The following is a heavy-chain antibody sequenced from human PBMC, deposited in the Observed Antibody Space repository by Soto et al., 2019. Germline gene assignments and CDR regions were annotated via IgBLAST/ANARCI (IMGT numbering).Heavy chain of an antibody. CDR1: GGSISSGGYY. V-gene: IGHV4-31*01. J-gene: IGHJ3*02. CDR3: ARAEKTPGAFDI. CDR2: IYYSGST. Sequence: QVQLQESGPGLVKPSQTLSLTCTVSGGSISSGGYYWSWIRQHPGTGLEWIGYIYYSGSTYSNPSLKSQVTISVDTSKNQFSLKLSSVTAADTAVYYCARAEKTPGAFDIWGQGTMVTVSS.